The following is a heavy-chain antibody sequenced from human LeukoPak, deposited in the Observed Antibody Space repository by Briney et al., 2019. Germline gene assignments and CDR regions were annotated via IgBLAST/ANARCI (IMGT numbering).Heavy chain of an antibody. CDR3: ARDVRSHSGSYTDY. CDR1: GGSISSSSYC. Sequence: SETLSLTCTVSGGSISSSSYCWDWIRQPPGKGLEWIATIYYSGNTYYNMSLKSRVTISVDTSKNQFSLKLSSVTAADTAVYHCARDVRSHSGSYTDYWGQGTLVTVSS. V-gene: IGHV4-39*07. CDR2: IYYSGNT. D-gene: IGHD1-26*01. J-gene: IGHJ4*02.